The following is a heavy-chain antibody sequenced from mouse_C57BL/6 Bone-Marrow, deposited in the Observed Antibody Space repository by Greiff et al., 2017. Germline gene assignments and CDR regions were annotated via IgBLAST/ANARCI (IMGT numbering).Heavy chain of an antibody. CDR3: ARRRYSNYEWYFDV. J-gene: IGHJ1*03. CDR2: IDPSDSYT. D-gene: IGHD2-4*01. Sequence: QVQLQQPGAELVRPGTSVKLSCKASGYTFTSYWMHWVKQRPGQGLEWIGVIDPSDSYTNYNQKFKGKATLTVDQSSSTAYMQLSSLTSKVSAVYFCARRRYSNYEWYFDVWGKGTTVTVSS. V-gene: IGHV1-59*01. CDR1: GYTFTSYW.